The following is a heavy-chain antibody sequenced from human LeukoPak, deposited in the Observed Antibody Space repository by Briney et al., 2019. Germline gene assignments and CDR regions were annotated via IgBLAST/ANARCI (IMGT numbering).Heavy chain of an antibody. J-gene: IGHJ3*02. V-gene: IGHV3-48*04. Sequence: GGSLRLSCAASGFTFSTYWMTWVRQAPGKGLEWISYISSSSSNKHYADSVKGRSTISRDNAKNSLYLQMNNLRAEDTAVYYCATYDSSLDAFDIWGQGTMVTVSS. CDR1: GFTFSTYW. D-gene: IGHD3-22*01. CDR3: ATYDSSLDAFDI. CDR2: ISSSSSNK.